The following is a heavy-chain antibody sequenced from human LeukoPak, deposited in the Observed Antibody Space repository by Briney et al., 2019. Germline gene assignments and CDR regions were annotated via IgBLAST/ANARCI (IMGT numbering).Heavy chain of an antibody. CDR1: GGSFSGYY. D-gene: IGHD6-13*01. Sequence: SETLSLTCAVYGGSFSGYYWSWIRQPPGKGLEWIGEINHSGSTNYNPSLKSRVTISVDTSKNQFSLKLSSVTAADTAVYYCARTGYSSSWYRETWGQGILVTVSS. V-gene: IGHV4-34*01. J-gene: IGHJ5*02. CDR2: INHSGST. CDR3: ARTGYSSSWYRET.